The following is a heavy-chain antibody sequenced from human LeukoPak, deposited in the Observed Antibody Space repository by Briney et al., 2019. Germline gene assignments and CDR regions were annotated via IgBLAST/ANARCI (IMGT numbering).Heavy chain of an antibody. CDR3: ARRKVLRYFDWLLSVLFDY. D-gene: IGHD3-9*01. CDR1: GGSISSSSYY. CDR2: IYYSGST. Sequence: SETLSLTCTVSGGSISSSSYYWGWIRQPPGKGLEWIGSIYYSGSTYYNPSLKSRVTISVDTSKNQFSLKLSSVTAADTAVYYCARRKVLRYFDWLLSVLFDYWGPGTLVTVSS. V-gene: IGHV4-39*01. J-gene: IGHJ4*02.